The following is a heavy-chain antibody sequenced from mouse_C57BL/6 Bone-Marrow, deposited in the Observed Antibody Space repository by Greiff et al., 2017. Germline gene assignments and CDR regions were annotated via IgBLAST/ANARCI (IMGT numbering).Heavy chain of an antibody. CDR2: IDPENGDT. Sequence: EVQLQESGAELVRPGASVKLSCTASGFNIKDDYMHWVKQRPEQGLEWIGWIDPENGDTEYASKFQGKATITADTSSNTAYLQLSSLTSEDTAVYYCTHPRHYYGSPWFAYWGQGTLVTVSA. D-gene: IGHD1-1*01. J-gene: IGHJ3*01. CDR3: THPRHYYGSPWFAY. V-gene: IGHV14-4*01. CDR1: GFNIKDDY.